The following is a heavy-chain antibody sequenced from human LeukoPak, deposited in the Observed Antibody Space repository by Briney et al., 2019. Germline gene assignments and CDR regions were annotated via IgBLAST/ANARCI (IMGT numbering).Heavy chain of an antibody. D-gene: IGHD3-10*01. CDR1: GYTFTGYH. V-gene: IGHV1-2*02. J-gene: IGHJ4*02. CDR2: IDPNSGGT. CDR3: ARAPLGFV. Sequence: GASVKVSCKASGYTFTGYHIHWVRQAPGQGLEWMEWIDPNSGGTNYAQKFQGRVTMTRDTSISTAYMELSRLRSDDTAVYYCARAPLGFVWGQGTLVTVSS.